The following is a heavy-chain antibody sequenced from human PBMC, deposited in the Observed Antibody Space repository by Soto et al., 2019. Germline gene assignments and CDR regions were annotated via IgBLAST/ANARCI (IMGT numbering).Heavy chain of an antibody. J-gene: IGHJ6*02. CDR3: ARPSRGYSYGTMRHYYYYGMDV. CDR1: GYTFTSYG. D-gene: IGHD5-18*01. V-gene: IGHV1-18*04. Sequence: ASVKVSCKASGYTFTSYGISWVRRAPGQGLEWMGWISAYNGNTNYAQKLQGRVTMTTDTSTSTAYMELRSLRSDDTAVYYCARPSRGYSYGTMRHYYYYGMDVWGQGTTVTVSS. CDR2: ISAYNGNT.